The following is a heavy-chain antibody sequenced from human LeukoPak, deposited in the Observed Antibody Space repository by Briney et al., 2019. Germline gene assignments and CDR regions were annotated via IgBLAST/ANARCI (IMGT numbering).Heavy chain of an antibody. V-gene: IGHV4-59*01. CDR3: ARVYNY. CDR1: GVSISSYY. CDR2: IYYSGST. J-gene: IGHJ4*02. Sequence: SETLSLTCTVSGVSISSYYWSWIRQPPGKGLEWIGYIYYSGSTNYNPSLKSRVTISVDTSKNQFSLKLSSVTAADTAVYYCARVYNYWGQGTLVTVSS. D-gene: IGHD2-2*02.